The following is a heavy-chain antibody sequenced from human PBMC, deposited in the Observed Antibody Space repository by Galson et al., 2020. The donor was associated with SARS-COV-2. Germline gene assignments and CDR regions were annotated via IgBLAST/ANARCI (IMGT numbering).Heavy chain of an antibody. J-gene: IGHJ4*02. V-gene: IGHV1-18*01. CDR3: ARDEAVAGAFDY. CDR1: GYTFTSYG. Sequence: ASVKVSCKASGYTFTSYGISWVRQAPGHGLEWMGWISAYTGNTIYAQKLQDRVTLTTDTSTNTAYMDLRSLTSDDTAVYYCARDEAVAGAFDYWGQGTLVTVSS. D-gene: IGHD6-19*01. CDR2: ISAYTGNT.